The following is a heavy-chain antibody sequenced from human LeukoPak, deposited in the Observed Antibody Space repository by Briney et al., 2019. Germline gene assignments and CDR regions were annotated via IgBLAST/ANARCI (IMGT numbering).Heavy chain of an antibody. V-gene: IGHV1-8*03. D-gene: IGHD5-18*01. CDR1: GYTFTSYD. J-gene: IGHJ6*03. Sequence: GASVKVSCKASGYTFTSYDINWVRQATGQGLEWMGWMNPNSGNTGYAQKFQGRVTITRNTSISTAYMELSSLKSEDTAVYYCARAHAHKHHMTWIQLWLHRRDYYYYMDVWGKGTTVTVSS. CDR3: ARAHAHKHHMTWIQLWLHRRDYYYYMDV. CDR2: MNPNSGNT.